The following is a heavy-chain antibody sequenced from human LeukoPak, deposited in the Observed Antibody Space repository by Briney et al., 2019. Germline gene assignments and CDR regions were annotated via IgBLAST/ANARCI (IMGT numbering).Heavy chain of an antibody. V-gene: IGHV4-28*05. CDR2: IYYSGSI. J-gene: IGHJ4*02. CDR3: ARIGGYSYGFPFDY. CDR1: GYSISSSNW. Sequence: PSETLSLTCAVSGYSISSSNWWGWIRQPPGKGLEWIGYIYYSGSIYYNPSLKSRVIMSVDTSKNQFSLKLSSVTAVDTAVYYCARIGGYSYGFPFDYWGQGTLVTVSS. D-gene: IGHD5-18*01.